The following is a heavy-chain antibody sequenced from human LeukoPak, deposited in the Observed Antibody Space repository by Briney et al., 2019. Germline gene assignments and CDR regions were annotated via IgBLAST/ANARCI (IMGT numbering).Heavy chain of an antibody. CDR2: IIPIFGTA. Sequence: SVKVSCKASGGTFSSYAISWVRQAPGQGLEWMGGIIPIFGTANYAQKFQGRVTITADESTSTAYMELSSLRSEDTAVYYCARDNTRSVEMATVLLMDVWGKGTTVTVSS. CDR3: ARDNTRSVEMATVLLMDV. J-gene: IGHJ6*04. CDR1: GGTFSSYA. D-gene: IGHD5-24*01. V-gene: IGHV1-69*13.